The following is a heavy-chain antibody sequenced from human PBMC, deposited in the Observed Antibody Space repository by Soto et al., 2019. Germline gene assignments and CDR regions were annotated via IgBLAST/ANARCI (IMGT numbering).Heavy chain of an antibody. V-gene: IGHV3-30*04. D-gene: IGHD6-6*01. Sequence: QVQLVESGGGVVQPGRSLRLSCAASGFTFSGYAMHWVRQAPGKGLEWVAATSYDENYKYYADSVKGRFTISRDNSKNTLFLQMNGLRTEDRAVYYCARQGGSSGIWYFEYWGQGSLVTVSS. J-gene: IGHJ4*02. CDR2: TSYDENYK. CDR3: ARQGGSSGIWYFEY. CDR1: GFTFSGYA.